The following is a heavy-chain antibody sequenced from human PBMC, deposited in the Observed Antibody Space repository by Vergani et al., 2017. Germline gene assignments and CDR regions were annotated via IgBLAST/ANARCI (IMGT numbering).Heavy chain of an antibody. Sequence: QVQLVESGGGVVQPGGSLRLSCAASGFTFSSYGMHWVRQAPGKGLEWVAFIRYDGSNKYYADSVKGRFTISRDNSKNTLYLQMNSLRAEDTAVYYCAKIVVTAPDAFEIWAPETMVNV. V-gene: IGHV3-30*02. CDR3: AKIVVTAPDAFEI. CDR1: GFTFSSYG. D-gene: IGHD4-23*01. J-gene: IGHJ3*02. CDR2: IRYDGSNK.